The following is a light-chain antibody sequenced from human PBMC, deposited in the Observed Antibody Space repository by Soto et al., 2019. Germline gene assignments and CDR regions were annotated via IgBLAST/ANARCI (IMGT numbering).Light chain of an antibody. Sequence: QPVLTQPASVSGSPGQSITISCTGTSSDVGSYNYVSWYQQHPGKAPRLMIYASSNRPSGVSHRFSGSRSGNTASLTISGLQAEDEADYFCSSYTSGSTLYVFGSGTKV. CDR3: SSYTSGSTLYV. CDR2: ASS. J-gene: IGLJ1*01. CDR1: SSDVGSYNY. V-gene: IGLV2-14*01.